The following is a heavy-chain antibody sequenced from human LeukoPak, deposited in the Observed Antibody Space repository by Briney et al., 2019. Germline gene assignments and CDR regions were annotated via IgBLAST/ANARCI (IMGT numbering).Heavy chain of an antibody. D-gene: IGHD2-15*01. CDR3: ARDTGYCSGGSCYSDDNWFDP. CDR1: GGSISSYY. V-gene: IGHV4-59*01. J-gene: IGHJ5*02. Sequence: SETLSLTCTVSGGSISSYYWSWIRQPPGKGLEWIGYIYYSGSTNYNPSLKSRVTISVDTSKNQFSLKLSSVTAADTAMYYCARDTGYCSGGSCYSDDNWFDPWGQGTLVTVSS. CDR2: IYYSGST.